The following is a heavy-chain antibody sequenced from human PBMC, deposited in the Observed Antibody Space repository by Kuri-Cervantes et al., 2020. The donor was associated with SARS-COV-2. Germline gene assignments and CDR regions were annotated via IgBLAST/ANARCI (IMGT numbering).Heavy chain of an antibody. CDR1: GFTFSSYG. V-gene: IGHV3-30*19. CDR3: ASGILYRWEGYFDY. J-gene: IGHJ4*02. D-gene: IGHD2-15*01. Sequence: GESLKISCAASGFTFSSYGMHWVRQAPGKGLEWVAVISYDGSNKYYADSVKGRFTISRGNSKNTLYLQMNSLRAEDTAVYYCASGILYRWEGYFDYWGQGTLVTVSS. CDR2: ISYDGSNK.